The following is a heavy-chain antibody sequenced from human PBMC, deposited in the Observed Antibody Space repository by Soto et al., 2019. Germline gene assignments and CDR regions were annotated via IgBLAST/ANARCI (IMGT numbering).Heavy chain of an antibody. V-gene: IGHV2-5*02. CDR2: IYWDDDR. Sequence: QITLKESGPMLVRPTQTLTLTCTFSGFSLSTSGEAVAWIRQPPGEALEWLALIYWDDDRRYNSSLKSRLTITRDTSKDQVVLTMTNMDPMDTATYFCAHSQRGPRDFWGPGILVTVSS. CDR1: GFSLSTSGEA. J-gene: IGHJ4*02. CDR3: AHSQRGPRDF. D-gene: IGHD5-12*01.